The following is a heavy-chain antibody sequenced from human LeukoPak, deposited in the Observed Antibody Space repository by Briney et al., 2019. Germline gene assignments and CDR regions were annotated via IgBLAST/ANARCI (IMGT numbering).Heavy chain of an antibody. CDR3: ARGARYSSNTARDFDP. Sequence: ASVKVSCKASGYTFTGYYMHWVRQAPGQGLEWMGWINPNSGGTNYAQKFQGRVTMTRDTSISTAYMELSRLRSDDTAVYYCARGARYSSNTARDFDPWGQGTLVTVSS. V-gene: IGHV1-2*02. CDR2: INPNSGGT. CDR1: GYTFTGYY. D-gene: IGHD6-13*01. J-gene: IGHJ5*02.